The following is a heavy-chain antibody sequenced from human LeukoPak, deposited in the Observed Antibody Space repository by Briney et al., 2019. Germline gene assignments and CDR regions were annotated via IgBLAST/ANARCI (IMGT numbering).Heavy chain of an antibody. V-gene: IGHV3-23*01. J-gene: IGHJ4*02. D-gene: IGHD2-8*01. CDR2: ISGSGGST. CDR3: AKDLSIVPWYYFDY. CDR1: GFTFSSYG. Sequence: GGSLRPSCAASGFTFSSYGMSWVRQAPGKGLEWVSAISGSGGSTYYADSVKGRFTISRDNSKNTLYLQMNSLRAEDTAVYYCAKDLSIVPWYYFDYWGQGTLVTVSS.